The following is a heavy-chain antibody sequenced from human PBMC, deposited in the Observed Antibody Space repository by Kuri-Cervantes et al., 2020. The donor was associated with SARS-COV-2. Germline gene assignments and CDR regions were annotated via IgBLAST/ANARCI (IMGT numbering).Heavy chain of an antibody. CDR2: IYSGGST. CDR1: GFTVSSNY. V-gene: IGHV3-66*01. J-gene: IGHJ5*02. Sequence: GESLKISCAASGFTVSSNYMSWVRQAPGKGLEWVSVIYSGGSTYYADSVKGRFTISRDNSKNTLYLQMNSLRAEDTAVYYCAKKGARAPNWFDPWGQGTLVTVSS. CDR3: AKKGARAPNWFDP.